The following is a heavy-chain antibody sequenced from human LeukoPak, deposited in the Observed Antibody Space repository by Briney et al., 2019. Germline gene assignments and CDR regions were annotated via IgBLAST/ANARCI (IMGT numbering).Heavy chain of an antibody. J-gene: IGHJ4*02. CDR2: LYHSGST. CDR1: ADSISTFSSYY. CDR3: TTTPHWLAFDY. Sequence: PSETLSLTRTVSADSISTFSSYYWSWIRQPPGKGLEWIGSLYHSGSTNYNPSLRSRVTISVDMSKNQLSLKLSSVTAADTAVYYCTTTPHWLAFDYWGQGTLVTVSS. D-gene: IGHD6-19*01. V-gene: IGHV4-61*01.